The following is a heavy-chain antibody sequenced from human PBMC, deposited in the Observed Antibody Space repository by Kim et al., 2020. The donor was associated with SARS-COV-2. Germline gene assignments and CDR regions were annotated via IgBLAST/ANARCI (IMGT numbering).Heavy chain of an antibody. Sequence: SVKVSCKASGCTFTSYAMNWVRQAPGQGLEWMGWINPNLGIANYAQKFTGRVVITVDKSISTAYLELSSLRSEDTAVYYCARDTCRSYEGSDYGMDVWG. CDR2: INPNLGIA. J-gene: IGHJ6*02. CDR3: ARDTCRSYEGSDYGMDV. CDR1: GCTFTSYA. D-gene: IGHD3-22*01. V-gene: IGHV1-69*10.